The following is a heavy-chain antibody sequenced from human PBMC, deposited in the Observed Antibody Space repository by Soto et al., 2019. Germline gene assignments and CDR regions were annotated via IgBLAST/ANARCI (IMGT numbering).Heavy chain of an antibody. D-gene: IGHD3-10*01. V-gene: IGHV3-11*05. CDR1: GFIFSDYY. CDR2: ISSSSSHT. Sequence: PGGSLRLSCVGSGFIFSDYYMSWIRQAPGKGLEWVSYISSSSSHTNYADSVKGRFTISRDNAKNSLYLQMNSLRAEDTAVYYCAKVPTMEIYYYYYGMDVWGQGTTVTVSS. CDR3: AKVPTMEIYYYYYGMDV. J-gene: IGHJ6*02.